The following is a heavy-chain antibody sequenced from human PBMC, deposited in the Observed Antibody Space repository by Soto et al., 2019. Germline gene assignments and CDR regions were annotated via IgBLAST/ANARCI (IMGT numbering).Heavy chain of an antibody. CDR1: GFTFITYS. CDR2: ISST. Sequence: GGSLRLSCAVSGFTFITYSMNWVRQAPEKGLEWVSYISSTSYADSVKGRFIISRDNAKNTLYLQMNSLRAEDTAVYYCARPRYDSSGTPFDHWGQGTLVTVSS. J-gene: IGHJ4*02. CDR3: ARPRYDSSGTPFDH. V-gene: IGHV3-21*05. D-gene: IGHD3-22*01.